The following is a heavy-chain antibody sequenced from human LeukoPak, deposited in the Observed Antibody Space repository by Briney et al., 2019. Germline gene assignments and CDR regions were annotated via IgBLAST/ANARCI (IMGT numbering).Heavy chain of an antibody. CDR1: GGSISSYY. V-gene: IGHV4-4*07. CDR2: IYTGGST. CDR3: ARVPPDYYDTSGYHYFDY. Sequence: SETLSLTCTVSGGSISSYYWSWIRQPAGKGLEWIGRIYTGGSTNYNPSLKSRVTMSVDTSKNQFSLKLSSVTAADTAVYYCARVPPDYYDTSGYHYFDYWGQGTLVTVSS. D-gene: IGHD3-22*01. J-gene: IGHJ4*02.